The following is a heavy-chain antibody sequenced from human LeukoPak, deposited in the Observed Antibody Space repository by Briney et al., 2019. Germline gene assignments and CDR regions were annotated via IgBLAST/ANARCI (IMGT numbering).Heavy chain of an antibody. CDR3: ARVRNYYDSSGPKRGAFDI. V-gene: IGHV3-23*01. J-gene: IGHJ3*02. CDR1: GFTFSSYA. D-gene: IGHD3-22*01. CDR2: ISGSGGST. Sequence: PGGSLRLSCAASGFTFSSYAMSWVRQAPGKGLEWVSAISGSGGSTYYADSVKGRFTISRDNSKNTLYLQMNSLRAEDTAVYYCARVRNYYDSSGPKRGAFDIWGQGTMVTVSS.